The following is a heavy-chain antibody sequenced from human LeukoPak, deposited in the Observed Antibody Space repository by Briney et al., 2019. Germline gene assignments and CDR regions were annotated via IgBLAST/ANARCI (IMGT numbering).Heavy chain of an antibody. Sequence: PGGSLRLSCAASGFTFSSYAMSWVRQAPGKGLEWVSAISGSGGSTYYADSVKGWFTISRDNSKNTLYLQMNSLRAEDTAVYYCAKPREMATMTAEYFQHWGQGTLVTVSS. J-gene: IGHJ1*01. V-gene: IGHV3-23*01. CDR3: AKPREMATMTAEYFQH. CDR2: ISGSGGST. D-gene: IGHD5-24*01. CDR1: GFTFSSYA.